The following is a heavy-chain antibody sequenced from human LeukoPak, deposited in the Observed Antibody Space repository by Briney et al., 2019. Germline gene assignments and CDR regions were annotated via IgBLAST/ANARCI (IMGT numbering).Heavy chain of an antibody. D-gene: IGHD3-22*01. CDR3: ARGADDSILSWFDP. J-gene: IGHJ5*02. CDR1: GGSMSSYY. Sequence: SETLSLTCTVSGGSMSSYYWRWIRQPPRKGLEWIGYIYYSGSTNYNPSLKSRVTISVDTSKNQFSLKLSSVTAADTAVYYCARGADDSILSWFDPWGQGTLVTVSS. V-gene: IGHV4-59*01. CDR2: IYYSGST.